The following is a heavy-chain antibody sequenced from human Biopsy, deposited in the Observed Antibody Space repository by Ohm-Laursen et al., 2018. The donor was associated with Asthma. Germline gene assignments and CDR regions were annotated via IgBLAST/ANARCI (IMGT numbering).Heavy chain of an antibody. CDR2: INPNSGAT. D-gene: IGHD6-13*01. V-gene: IGHV1-2*06. CDR1: GYPFIGYH. J-gene: IGHJ5*02. Sequence: GASVKVSCKASGYPFIGYHIHWKRQAPGQGLEWMGRINPNSGATNYAQKFQGRVTMTRDTSISTAYMEVSRLRSDDTAVYYCARGQKSAGDRWFDPWGQGTLVTVSS. CDR3: ARGQKSAGDRWFDP.